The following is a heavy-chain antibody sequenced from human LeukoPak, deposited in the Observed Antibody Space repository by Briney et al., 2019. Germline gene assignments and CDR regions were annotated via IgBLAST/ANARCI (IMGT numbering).Heavy chain of an antibody. Sequence: SETLSLTCTVSGGSISSYYWSWIRQPPGKGLEWIGYIYYSGSTNYNPSLKSRVTISVDTSKNQFSLKLSSVTAADTAVYYCARGIYDFWSGYHTYYYYMDVWGKGTTVTVSS. CDR1: GGSISSYY. CDR2: IYYSGST. D-gene: IGHD3-3*01. CDR3: ARGIYDFWSGYHTYYYYMDV. V-gene: IGHV4-59*01. J-gene: IGHJ6*03.